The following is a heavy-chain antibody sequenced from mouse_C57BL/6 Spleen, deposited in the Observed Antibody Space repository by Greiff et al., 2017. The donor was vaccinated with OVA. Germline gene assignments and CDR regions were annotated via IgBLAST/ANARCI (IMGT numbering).Heavy chain of an antibody. CDR2: IYPSDSET. V-gene: IGHV1-61*01. CDR1: GYTFTSYW. Sequence: QVQLQQSGAELVRPGSSVKLSCKASGYTFTSYWMDWVKQRPGQGLEWIGNIYPSDSETHYNQKFKDKATLTVDKSSSTAYMQLSSLTSEDSAVYYCARKGASSWGYYFDYWGQGTTLTVSS. CDR3: ARKGASSWGYYFDY. J-gene: IGHJ2*01. D-gene: IGHD3-1*01.